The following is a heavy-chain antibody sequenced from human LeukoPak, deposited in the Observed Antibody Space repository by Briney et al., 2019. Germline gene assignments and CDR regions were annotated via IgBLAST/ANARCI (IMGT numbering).Heavy chain of an antibody. D-gene: IGHD3-22*01. CDR1: GDSFSSYG. J-gene: IGHJ4*02. V-gene: IGHV1-69*04. CDR3: ARVSRFYYDSSGDFDY. Sequence: SVKVSCKASGDSFSSYGVNWVRQAPGQGLEWMGMIIPFLGITHYAQRFQGRVTIRADKSTSTAYMELSRLRSDDTAIYYCARVSRFYYDSSGDFDYWGQGTLVTVSS. CDR2: IIPFLGIT.